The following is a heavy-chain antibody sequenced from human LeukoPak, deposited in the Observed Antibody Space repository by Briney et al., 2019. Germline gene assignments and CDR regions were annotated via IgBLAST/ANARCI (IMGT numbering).Heavy chain of an antibody. CDR1: GFTFSSYG. CDR3: AKVGSKLLWFGELSLNYFDY. J-gene: IGHJ4*02. D-gene: IGHD3-10*01. V-gene: IGHV3-23*01. Sequence: GGSLRLSCAASGFTFSSYGMSWVRQAPGKGLEWVSAISGSGGSTYYADSVKGRFTISRDNSKNTLYLQMNSLRAEDTAVYYCAKVGSKLLWFGELSLNYFDYWGQGTLVTVSS. CDR2: ISGSGGST.